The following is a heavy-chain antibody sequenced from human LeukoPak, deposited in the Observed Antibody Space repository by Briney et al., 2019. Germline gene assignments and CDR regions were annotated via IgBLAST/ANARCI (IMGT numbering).Heavy chain of an antibody. V-gene: IGHV1-8*02. Sequence: VSVKVSCKASGYTFTSYDINWVRQATGQGLEWMGWMNPNSGNTGYAQKFQGRVTMTRNTSISTAYMELSSLRSEDTAVYYCARGRRIAARPNYYYYMDVWGKGTTVTVSS. D-gene: IGHD6-6*01. CDR3: ARGRRIAARPNYYYYMDV. CDR1: GYTFTSYD. CDR2: MNPNSGNT. J-gene: IGHJ6*03.